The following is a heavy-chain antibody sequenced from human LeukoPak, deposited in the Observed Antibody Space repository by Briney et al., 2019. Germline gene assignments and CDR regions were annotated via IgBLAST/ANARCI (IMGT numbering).Heavy chain of an antibody. CDR1: GGSISSGGYS. CDR3: ARDGDFWSGYGYYFDY. Sequence: PSQTLSLTCAVSGGSISSGGYSWSWIRQPPGKGLEWIGYINHSGSTNYNPSLKSRVTISVDTSKNQFSLKLSSVTAADTAVYYCARDGDFWSGYGYYFDYWGQGTLVTVSS. CDR2: INHSGST. D-gene: IGHD3-3*01. V-gene: IGHV4-30-2*01. J-gene: IGHJ4*02.